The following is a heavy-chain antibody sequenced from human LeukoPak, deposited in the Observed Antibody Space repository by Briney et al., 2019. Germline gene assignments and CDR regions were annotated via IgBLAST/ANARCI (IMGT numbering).Heavy chain of an antibody. CDR2: INTNTGNP. J-gene: IGHJ6*03. Sequence: ASVKVSCKASGYTFTSYAMNCVRHAPGQGREWMGWINTNTGNPTYAQGFTGRFVFSLDTSVSTAYLQISSLKAEDTAVYYCARGSDYYYMDVWGKGTTVTVSS. CDR1: GYTFTSYA. CDR3: ARGSDYYYMDV. D-gene: IGHD5-12*01. V-gene: IGHV7-4-1*02.